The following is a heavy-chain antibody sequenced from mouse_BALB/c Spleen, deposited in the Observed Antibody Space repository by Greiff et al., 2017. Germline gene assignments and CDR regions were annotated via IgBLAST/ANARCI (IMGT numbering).Heavy chain of an antibody. CDR1: GFTFSSFG. D-gene: IGHD2-4*01. Sequence: EVNLVESGGGLVQPGGSRKLSCAASGFTFSSFGMHWVRQAPEKGLEWVAYISSGSSTIYYADTVKGRFTISRDNPKNTLFLQMTSLRSEDTAMYYCARDYLMDYWGQGTSVTVSS. CDR2: ISSGSSTI. J-gene: IGHJ4*01. V-gene: IGHV5-17*02. CDR3: ARDYLMDY.